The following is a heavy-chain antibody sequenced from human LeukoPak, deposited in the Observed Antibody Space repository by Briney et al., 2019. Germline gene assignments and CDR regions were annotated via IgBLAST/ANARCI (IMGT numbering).Heavy chain of an antibody. CDR2: INPKNSGT. J-gene: IGHJ4*02. D-gene: IGHD4-17*01. CDR3: ARVTVTTLFDH. V-gene: IGHV1-2*04. CDR1: GYTFSDYY. Sequence: ASVKVSCKTSGYTFSDYYIHWVRQAPGQGLEWMGWINPKNSGTKYAQKFQGWITMTTDTSTSTAYMELTSLRSNDTAVYYCARVTVTTLFDHWGPGTLVSVSS.